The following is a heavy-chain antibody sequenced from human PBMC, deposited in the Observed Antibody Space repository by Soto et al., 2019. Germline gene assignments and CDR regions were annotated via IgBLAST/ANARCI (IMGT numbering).Heavy chain of an antibody. CDR1: GASIITDNW. Sequence: QVQLQESGPGLVKPSGTLSLTCALSGASIITDNWWSWVRQPPGKDMEWIGEIYHNGNTNFNPSVKSRVTISVDTSKNQFSLTVSSVTAADTAIYYCARASASSKLRGVVINWGQGTLVTVSS. CDR3: ARASASSKLRGVVIN. V-gene: IGHV4-4*02. D-gene: IGHD3-10*01. CDR2: IYHNGNT. J-gene: IGHJ4*02.